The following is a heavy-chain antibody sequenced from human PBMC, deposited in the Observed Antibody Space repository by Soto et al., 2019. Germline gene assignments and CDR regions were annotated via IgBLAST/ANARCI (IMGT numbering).Heavy chain of an antibody. J-gene: IGHJ6*02. D-gene: IGHD6-6*01. Sequence: EVQLVETGGGLIQPGGSLRLSCAASGFTVSSNYMSWVRQAPGKGLEWVSVISGSGGSTYYADSVKGRFTSSRDNSKNTMYLQMNSLRAEDTAVYYCSKDLVISLASYYYGMDVWGQGTTVTVSS. V-gene: IGHV3-53*02. CDR1: GFTVSSNY. CDR2: ISGSGGST. CDR3: SKDLVISLASYYYGMDV.